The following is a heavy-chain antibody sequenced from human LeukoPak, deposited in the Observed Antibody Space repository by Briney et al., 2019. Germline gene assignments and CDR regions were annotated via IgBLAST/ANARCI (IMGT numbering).Heavy chain of an antibody. J-gene: IGHJ3*02. Sequence: PGGSLRLSCAASGFTVSSNYMSWIRQAPGKGLEWVSYISSSGSTIYYADSVKGRFTISRDNAKNSLYLQMNSLRAEDTAVYYCARDLREGAFDIWGQGTMVTVSS. D-gene: IGHD1-26*01. CDR2: ISSSGSTI. CDR3: ARDLREGAFDI. V-gene: IGHV3-11*04. CDR1: GFTVSSNY.